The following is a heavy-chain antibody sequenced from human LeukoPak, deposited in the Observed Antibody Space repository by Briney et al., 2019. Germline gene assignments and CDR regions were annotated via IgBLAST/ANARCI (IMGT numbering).Heavy chain of an antibody. V-gene: IGHV4-34*01. CDR2: INHSGST. Sequence: KTSETLSLTCAVYGGSFSGYYWSWIRQPPGKGLEWIGEINHSGSTNYNPSLKSRVTISVDTSKNQFSLKLSSVTAADTAVYYCAREAASYSSGWYGRALPQTWYFDYWGQGTLVTVSS. CDR1: GGSFSGYY. CDR3: AREAASYSSGWYGRALPQTWYFDY. D-gene: IGHD6-19*01. J-gene: IGHJ4*02.